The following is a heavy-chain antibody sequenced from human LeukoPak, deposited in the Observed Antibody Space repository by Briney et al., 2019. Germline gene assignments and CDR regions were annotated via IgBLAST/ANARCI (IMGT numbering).Heavy chain of an antibody. CDR3: AKGVSAHDY. CDR2: ISGSGGST. J-gene: IGHJ4*02. Sequence: GGSLRLSCAASGFTVSSNYMSWVRQAPGKGLEWVSAISGSGGSTYYADSVKGRFTISRDNSKNTLYLQMNSLRAEDTAVYYCAKGVSAHDYWGQGTLVTVSS. V-gene: IGHV3-23*01. CDR1: GFTVSSNY.